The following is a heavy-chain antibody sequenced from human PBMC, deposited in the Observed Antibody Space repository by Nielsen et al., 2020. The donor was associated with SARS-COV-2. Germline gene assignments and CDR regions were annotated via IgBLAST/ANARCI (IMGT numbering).Heavy chain of an antibody. D-gene: IGHD4-17*01. CDR3: ARSPTVTTRYYYYGMDV. Sequence: GESLKISCQGSGYSFTSYWIGWVRQMPGKGLEWMGIIYHGDSDTRYSPSFQGQVTISADKSISTAYLQWSSLKASDTAMYYCARSPTVTTRYYYYGMDVWGQGTTVTVSS. CDR1: GYSFTSYW. V-gene: IGHV5-51*01. CDR2: IYHGDSDT. J-gene: IGHJ6*02.